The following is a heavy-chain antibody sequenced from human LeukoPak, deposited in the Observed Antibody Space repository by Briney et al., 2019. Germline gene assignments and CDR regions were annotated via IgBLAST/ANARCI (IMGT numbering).Heavy chain of an antibody. CDR3: LITGTTLVGRYFDY. J-gene: IGHJ4*02. CDR1: GGTFSSYA. D-gene: IGHD1-7*01. CDR2: IIPIFGTA. V-gene: IGHV1-69*13. Sequence: GASVNVSCKASGGTFSSYAISWVRQAPGQGLEWMGGIIPIFGTANYAQKFQGRVTITADESTSTAYMELSSLRSEDTAVYYCLITGTTLVGRYFDYWGQGTLVTVSS.